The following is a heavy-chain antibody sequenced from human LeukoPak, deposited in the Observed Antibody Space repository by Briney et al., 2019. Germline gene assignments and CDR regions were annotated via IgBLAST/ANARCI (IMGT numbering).Heavy chain of an antibody. Sequence: TGGSLRLSCAASGFTFSSYAMSWVRQAPGKGLEWVSAISSSGGSTYYADSVKGRFTISRDNSKNTLYLQMNSLRAEDTAVYYCARDQHLRYFDWLSVDYWGQGTLVTVSS. V-gene: IGHV3-23*01. CDR1: GFTFSSYA. CDR3: ARDQHLRYFDWLSVDY. D-gene: IGHD3-9*01. CDR2: ISSSGGST. J-gene: IGHJ4*02.